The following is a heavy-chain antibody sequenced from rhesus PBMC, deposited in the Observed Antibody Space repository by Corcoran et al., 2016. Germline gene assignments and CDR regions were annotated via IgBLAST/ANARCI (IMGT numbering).Heavy chain of an antibody. CDR3: ASGYCSSTYCSSFDY. V-gene: IGHV4S14*01. CDR2: IYGSGGSH. J-gene: IGHJ4*01. CDR1: GGSISGYYY. Sequence: QVQLQESGPGLVKPSETLSLTCAVSGGSISGYYYWSWIRQPPGKGLEWIGSIYGSGGSHYLNPSLKSRVTLSVDTSKNQFSLKLSSVTAADTAVYYCASGYCSSTYCSSFDYWGQGVLVTVSS. D-gene: IGHD2-15*01.